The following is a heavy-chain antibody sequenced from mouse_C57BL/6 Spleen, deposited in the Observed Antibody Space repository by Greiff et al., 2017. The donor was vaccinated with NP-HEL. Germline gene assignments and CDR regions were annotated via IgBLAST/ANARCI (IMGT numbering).Heavy chain of an antibody. V-gene: IGHV7-3*01. J-gene: IGHJ1*03. CDR2: IRNKANGYTT. CDR3: ARPNWDGGGYFDV. Sequence: EVQGVESGGGLVQPGGSLSLSCAASGFTFTDYYMSWVRQPPGKALEWLGFIRNKANGYTTEYSASVKGRFTISRDNSQSILYLQMNALRAEDSATYYCARPNWDGGGYFDVWGTGTTVTVSS. CDR1: GFTFTDYY. D-gene: IGHD4-1*02.